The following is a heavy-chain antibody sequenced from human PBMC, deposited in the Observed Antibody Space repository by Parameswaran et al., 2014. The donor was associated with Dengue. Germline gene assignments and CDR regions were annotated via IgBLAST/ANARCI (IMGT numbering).Heavy chain of an antibody. Sequence: WVRQAPGQGLEWMGGIIPILGTANYAQKFQGRVTITADESTSTAYMELSSLRSEDTAVHYCARDRTGTTPSYFDLWGRGTLVTVSS. CDR2: IIPILGTA. J-gene: IGHJ2*01. D-gene: IGHD1-7*01. V-gene: IGHV1-69*01. CDR3: ARDRTGTTPSYFDL.